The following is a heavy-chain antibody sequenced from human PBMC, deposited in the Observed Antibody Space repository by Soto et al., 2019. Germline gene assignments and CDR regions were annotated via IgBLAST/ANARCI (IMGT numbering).Heavy chain of an antibody. V-gene: IGHV1-3*01. CDR2: INAGNGNT. CDR3: ARGLRGGGADWFGP. D-gene: IGHD2-21*01. CDR1: GYTFTSYA. Sequence: QVQLVQSEAEVKKPGASVKVSCKASGYTFTSYAMHWVRQAPGQRLEWMGWINAGNGNTKYSQKFQGRVTITSDTSASTAYMELSSLRSEGTAVYYCARGLRGGGADWFGPWGQGTLVTVSS. J-gene: IGHJ5*02.